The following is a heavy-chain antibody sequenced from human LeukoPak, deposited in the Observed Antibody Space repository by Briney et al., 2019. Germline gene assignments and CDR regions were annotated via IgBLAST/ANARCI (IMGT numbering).Heavy chain of an antibody. CDR2: IYQSGST. D-gene: IGHD3-22*01. CDR1: GGSISSSGYY. Sequence: PSETLSLTCTVSGGSISSSGYYWGWIRQPPGKGQEWIGSIYQSGSTYYNPSLKRRVTISVDPSKNQYSLKMSPVAAADTAVYFCARPYYYDSGGSYGYNWFDPWGRGALVTVSS. V-gene: IGHV4-39*01. CDR3: ARPYYYDSGGSYGYNWFDP. J-gene: IGHJ5*02.